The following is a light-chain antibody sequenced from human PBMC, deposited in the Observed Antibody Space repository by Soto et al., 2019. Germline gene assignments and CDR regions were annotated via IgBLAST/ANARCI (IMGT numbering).Light chain of an antibody. J-gene: IGKJ4*01. CDR2: GAS. V-gene: IGKV3-20*01. CDR1: QSVSSN. CDR3: QQYSSSPLT. Sequence: EIVLTQSPATLSVSPGERATLSCRASQSVSSNLAWYQQKPGQAPRLLIYGASSRATGIPDRFSGSGSGTDFTLTTSRLEPEDFAVYHCQQYSSSPLTFGGGTKVDIK.